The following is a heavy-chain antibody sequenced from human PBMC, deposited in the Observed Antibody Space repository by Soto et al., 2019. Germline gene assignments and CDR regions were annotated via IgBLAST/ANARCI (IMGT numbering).Heavy chain of an antibody. CDR3: ARVGGIRYSSSWGSLYYYGMDV. CDR1: GGSFSGYY. CDR2: INHSGST. V-gene: IGHV4-34*01. Sequence: KPSETLSLTCAVYGGSFSGYYWSWIRQPPGKGLEWIGEINHSGSTNYNPSLKSRVTISVDTSKNQFSLKLSSVTVADTAVYYCARVGGIRYSSSWGSLYYYGMDVWGQGTTVTVSS. J-gene: IGHJ6*02. D-gene: IGHD6-13*01.